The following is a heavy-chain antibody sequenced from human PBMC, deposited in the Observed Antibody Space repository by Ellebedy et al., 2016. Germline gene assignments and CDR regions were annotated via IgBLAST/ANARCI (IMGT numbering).Heavy chain of an antibody. Sequence: LRLXXTVSGGSISSGGYYWSWIRQHPGKGLEWIGYIYYSGSTYYNPSLKSRVTISVDTSKNQFSLKLSSVTAADTAVYYCARGTFGGVIVPNWFDPWGQGTLVTVSS. D-gene: IGHD3-16*02. CDR3: ARGTFGGVIVPNWFDP. CDR1: GGSISSGGYY. V-gene: IGHV4-31*03. CDR2: IYYSGST. J-gene: IGHJ5*02.